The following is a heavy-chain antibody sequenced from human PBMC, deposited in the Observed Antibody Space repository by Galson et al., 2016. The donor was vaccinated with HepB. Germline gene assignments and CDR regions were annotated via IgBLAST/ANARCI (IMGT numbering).Heavy chain of an antibody. Sequence: CAISGDCVSSNNAAWNWLRQSPSRGLQRLGRTYYRSKWYYDYATSVKSRITIRPDTSRNPFYLRLTPVTPADTGIYYCARGNNDIHLDYWGQGTLVTVSS. CDR1: GDCVSSNNAA. CDR3: ARGNNDIHLDY. CDR2: TYYRSKWYY. V-gene: IGHV6-1*01. D-gene: IGHD1-1*01. J-gene: IGHJ4*02.